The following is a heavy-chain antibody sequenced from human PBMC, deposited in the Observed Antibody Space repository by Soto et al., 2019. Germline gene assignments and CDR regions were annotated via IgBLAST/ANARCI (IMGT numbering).Heavy chain of an antibody. J-gene: IGHJ4*02. CDR3: AKDGSYYYDSSGYYDY. Sequence: PGGSLRLSCAASGFTFSSYAMSWVRQAPGKGLEWVSAISGSGGSTYYADSVKGRFTISRDNSKNTLYLQMNSLRAEDTAVYYCAKDGSYYYDSSGYYDYWGQGTLVTVSS. CDR1: GFTFSSYA. CDR2: ISGSGGST. D-gene: IGHD3-22*01. V-gene: IGHV3-23*01.